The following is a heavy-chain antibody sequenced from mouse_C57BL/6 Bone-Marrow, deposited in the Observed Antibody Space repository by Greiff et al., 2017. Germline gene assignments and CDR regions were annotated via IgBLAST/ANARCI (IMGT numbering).Heavy chain of an antibody. J-gene: IGHJ4*01. D-gene: IGHD1-1*01. CDR1: GYTFTSYG. CDR2: IYPGSGNT. Sequence: VQLQQSGAELARPGASVKLSCKASGYTFTSYGISWVKQRTGQGLEWIGEIYPGSGNTYYNEKFKGKATLTADKSSSTAYMELRSLTSEDSAVYFCARFYYGSSYWNAIDYWGQGTSVTVSS. V-gene: IGHV1-81*01. CDR3: ARFYYGSSYWNAIDY.